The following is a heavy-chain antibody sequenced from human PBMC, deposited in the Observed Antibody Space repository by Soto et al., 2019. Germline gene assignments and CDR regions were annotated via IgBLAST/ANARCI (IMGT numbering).Heavy chain of an antibody. Sequence: QVQLVESGGGVVQPGRSLRLSCAASGFTFSSYGMHWVRQAPGKGLEWVAVIWYDGSNKYYADSVKGRFTISRDNSKNTLYLQMTSLRAEDTAVYYCAREGLLWFGELEGRYYYYGMDVWGQGTTVTVSS. D-gene: IGHD3-10*01. V-gene: IGHV3-33*01. CDR1: GFTFSSYG. CDR3: AREGLLWFGELEGRYYYYGMDV. CDR2: IWYDGSNK. J-gene: IGHJ6*02.